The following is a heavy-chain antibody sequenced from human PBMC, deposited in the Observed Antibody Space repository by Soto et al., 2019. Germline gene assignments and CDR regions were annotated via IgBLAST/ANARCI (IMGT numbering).Heavy chain of an antibody. D-gene: IGHD3-10*01. J-gene: IGHJ4*02. CDR1: GSTFSSYA. V-gene: IGHV3-23*01. CDR3: AKDGNPYCSGSYADY. Sequence: EVQLLESGGGLVQPGGSLRLSCAASGSTFSSYAMSWVRQAPGKGLEWVSAISGSGGSTYYADSVKGPFTISRDNSKKSLYLQMNSLRAEDTAVYYCAKDGNPYCSGSYADYWGQGTLVTVSS. CDR2: ISGSGGST.